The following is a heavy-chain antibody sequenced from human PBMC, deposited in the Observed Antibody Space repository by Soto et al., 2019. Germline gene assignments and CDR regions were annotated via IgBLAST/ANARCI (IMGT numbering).Heavy chain of an antibody. CDR2: IYHSGST. CDR3: ARDRWSDWYGVIHYYGMDV. Sequence: PSETLSLTCAVSGGSISSGGYSWSWIRQPPGKGLEWIGYIYHSGSTYYNPSLKSRVTISVDKSKNQFSLKLSSVTAADTAVYYCARDRWSDWYGVIHYYGMDVWGQGTTVTVSS. CDR1: GGSISSGGYS. D-gene: IGHD6-19*01. J-gene: IGHJ6*02. V-gene: IGHV4-30-2*01.